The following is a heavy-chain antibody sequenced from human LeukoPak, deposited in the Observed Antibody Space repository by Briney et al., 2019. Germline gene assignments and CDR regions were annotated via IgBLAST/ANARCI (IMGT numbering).Heavy chain of an antibody. D-gene: IGHD3-9*01. V-gene: IGHV1-2*02. CDR1: GYTFTGYY. J-gene: IGHJ4*02. CDR2: INPNSGGT. Sequence: ASVKVSCKASGYTFTGYYMHWVRQAPGQGLEWMGWINPNSGGTNYAQKFQGRVTMTRDTSISTAYMELSRLRSDDTAVYYCAREILRYFDWLPRPPFDYWGQGTLVTVSS. CDR3: AREILRYFDWLPRPPFDY.